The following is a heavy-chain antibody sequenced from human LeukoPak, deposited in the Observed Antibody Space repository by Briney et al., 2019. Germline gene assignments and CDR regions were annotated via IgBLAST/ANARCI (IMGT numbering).Heavy chain of an antibody. D-gene: IGHD2-15*01. CDR2: ISYDGSNK. J-gene: IGHJ4*02. V-gene: IGHV3-30-3*01. CDR3: ARDDDRIFGYFDY. CDR1: GFTFSSYA. Sequence: PGGSLRLSCAASGFTFSSYAMHWVRQAPGKGLEWVAVISYDGSNKYYADSVKGRFTISRDNSKNTLYLQMNSLRAKDTAVYYCARDDDRIFGYFDYWGQGTLVTVSS.